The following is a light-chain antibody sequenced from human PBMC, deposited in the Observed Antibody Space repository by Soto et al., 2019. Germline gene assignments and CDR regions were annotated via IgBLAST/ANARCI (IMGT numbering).Light chain of an antibody. V-gene: IGKV1-5*01. J-gene: IGKJ2*01. CDR2: HAS. CDR1: QSISTY. CDR3: HQYILYSYT. Sequence: DIQMTQSPSTLSASVGDRVTITCRASQSISTYLAWYQQKPGKAPKLLIYHASNLESGVPSRFSGSGSGTEFTLTISCLQTDDFASGDCHQYILYSYTFGKGTKLDIK.